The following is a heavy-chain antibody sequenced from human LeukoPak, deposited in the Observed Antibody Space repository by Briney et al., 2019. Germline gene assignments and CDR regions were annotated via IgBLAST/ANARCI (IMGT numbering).Heavy chain of an antibody. J-gene: IGHJ4*02. V-gene: IGHV3-30*18. D-gene: IGHD6-19*01. CDR1: GFTFSSYG. CDR2: ISYDGSNK. CDR3: AKARGSGWYGN. Sequence: PGRSLRLSCAASGFTFSSYGMHWVRQAPGKGLELVAVISYDGSNKYYADSVKGRFTISRDNSKNTLYLQMNSLRAEDTAVYYCAKARGSGWYGNWRQGTLVTVSS.